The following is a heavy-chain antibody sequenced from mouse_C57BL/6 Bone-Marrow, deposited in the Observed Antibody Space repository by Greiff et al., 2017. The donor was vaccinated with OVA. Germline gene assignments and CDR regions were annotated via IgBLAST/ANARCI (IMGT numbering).Heavy chain of an antibody. D-gene: IGHD1-1*01. CDR3: AGYYYGSSLDY. J-gene: IGHJ2*01. CDR2: IYPSSGNT. V-gene: IGHV1-81*01. CDR1: GYTFTSYG. Sequence: QVQLQQSGAELARPGASVKLSCKASGYTFTSYGISWVKQRTGQGLEWIGEIYPSSGNTYYNEKFKGKATLTADKSSSTAYMELRSLTSEDSAVYFCAGYYYGSSLDYWGQGTTLTVSS.